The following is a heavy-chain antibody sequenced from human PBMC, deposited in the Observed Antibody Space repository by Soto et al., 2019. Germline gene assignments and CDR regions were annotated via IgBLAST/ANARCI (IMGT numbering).Heavy chain of an antibody. CDR3: AREEGQLVAGCWFGP. J-gene: IGHJ5*02. Sequence: SETLSLTCTVSGGSISNYYWSWIRQSAGRGLEWIGRIYSSGSTNYNPSLQGRVTMSVQTSKRQFSLKLISVTAADTAVYYCAREEGQLVAGCWFGPWGQGTLVTVSS. CDR1: GGSISNYY. V-gene: IGHV4-4*07. D-gene: IGHD6-6*01. CDR2: IYSSGST.